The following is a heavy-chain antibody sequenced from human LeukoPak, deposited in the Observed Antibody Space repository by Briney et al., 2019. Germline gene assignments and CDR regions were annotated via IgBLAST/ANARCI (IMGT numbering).Heavy chain of an antibody. J-gene: IGHJ4*02. D-gene: IGHD3-3*01. CDR1: GFTFSSYA. CDR2: ITASGADT. V-gene: IGHV3-23*01. Sequence: GGSLRLSCAASGFTFSSYAMSWVRQAPGKGLEWVSAITASGADTYYADSVKGRFSISRDNSKNTLYLQMNSLRAEDTAVYYCAKDGSVELRFLEWLLPFDYWGQGTLVTVSS. CDR3: AKDGSVELRFLEWLLPFDY.